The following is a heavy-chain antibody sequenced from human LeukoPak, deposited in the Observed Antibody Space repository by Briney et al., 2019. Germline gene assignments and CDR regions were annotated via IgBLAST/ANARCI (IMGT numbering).Heavy chain of an antibody. J-gene: IGHJ6*03. D-gene: IGHD2-2*01. CDR3: ARATYCSSTSCDYYYMDV. V-gene: IGHV1-18*01. CDR1: GYTFTSYG. CDR2: ISAFNRNT. Sequence: ASVKVSCKASGYTFTSYGISWVRQAPGQGLEWMGWISAFNRNTNYAQNLQGRVTMTTDISTSTAYMELSSLRSEDTAVYYCARATYCSSTSCDYYYMDVWGKGTTVTVSS.